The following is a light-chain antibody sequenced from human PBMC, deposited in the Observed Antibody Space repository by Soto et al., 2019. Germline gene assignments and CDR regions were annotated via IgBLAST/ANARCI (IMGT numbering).Light chain of an antibody. CDR2: GAY. CDR1: QDVTTY. V-gene: IGKV1-39*01. Sequence: DIAMTQSPASLSASTGDTVTITCRTSQDVTTYLNWYQQKPGKAPKLLIDGAYRLRSGVQLRFSGSGSGTDFTLTITDVQPEDFATDYCKQSFKTPLPFGGGTKVDI. J-gene: IGKJ4*01. CDR3: KQSFKTPLP.